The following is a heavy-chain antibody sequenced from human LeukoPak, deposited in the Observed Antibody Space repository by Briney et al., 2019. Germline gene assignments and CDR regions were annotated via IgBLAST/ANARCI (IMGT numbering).Heavy chain of an antibody. J-gene: IGHJ6*04. CDR2: ISGSDAKT. V-gene: IGHV3-23*01. D-gene: IGHD3-10*02. Sequence: GGSLRLSCAASRFTFSSYAMSWVRQAPGKGLEWVSTISGSDAKTYYADSVKGRFTISRDNAKNSLYLQMNSLGAEDTAVYYCAEFGITMIGGVWGKGTTVTISS. CDR3: AEFGITMIGGV. CDR1: RFTFSSYA.